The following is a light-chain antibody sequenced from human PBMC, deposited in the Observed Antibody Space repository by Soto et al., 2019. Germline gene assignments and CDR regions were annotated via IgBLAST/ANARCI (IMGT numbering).Light chain of an antibody. Sequence: EIVMTQSPATLSVSPGERATLSCRASQSVSSSLAWYQQKPGQAPRLLIYGAATRATGIPARFSGSGSGTDFTLTISSLQSEDFAVYFCQQYNNWPPVTFGQGTRLEIK. CDR3: QQYNNWPPVT. J-gene: IGKJ5*01. CDR2: GAA. V-gene: IGKV3-15*01. CDR1: QSVSSS.